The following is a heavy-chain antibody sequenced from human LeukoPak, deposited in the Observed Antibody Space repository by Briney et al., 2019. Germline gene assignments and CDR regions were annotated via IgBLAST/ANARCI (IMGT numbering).Heavy chain of an antibody. V-gene: IGHV3-23*01. CDR3: ARDGLAAATLHWCFDL. J-gene: IGHJ2*01. CDR2: ISGSGGST. D-gene: IGHD2-15*01. CDR1: GFTFSSYG. Sequence: GGSLRLSCAASGFTFSSYGMSWVRQAPGKGLEWVSAISGSGGSTYYADSVKGRFTISRDNSKNTLYLQMNSLRAEDTAVYYCARDGLAAATLHWCFDLWGRGTLVTVSS.